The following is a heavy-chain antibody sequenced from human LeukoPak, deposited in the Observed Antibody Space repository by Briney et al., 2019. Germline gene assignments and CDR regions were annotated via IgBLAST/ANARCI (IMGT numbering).Heavy chain of an antibody. CDR1: GASISSDGYS. J-gene: IGHJ6*03. CDR2: IYHSGST. CDR3: ARVVHCGGDCAYYYYYMDV. D-gene: IGHD2-21*01. V-gene: IGHV4-30-2*01. Sequence: SQTLSLTCAVSGASISSDGYSWSWIRQPPGKGLEWIGYIYHSGSTYYNPSLKSRVTISVDRSKNQLSLKLSSVTAADTAVYYCARVVHCGGDCAYYYYYMDVWGKGTTVTVSS.